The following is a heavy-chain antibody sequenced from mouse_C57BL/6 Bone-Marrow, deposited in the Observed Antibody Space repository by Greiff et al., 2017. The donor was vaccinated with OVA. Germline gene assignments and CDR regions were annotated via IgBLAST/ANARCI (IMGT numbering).Heavy chain of an antibody. V-gene: IGHV5-6*01. D-gene: IGHD2-5*01. J-gene: IGHJ2*01. Sequence: EVQLVESGGDLVKPGGSLKLSCAASGYTFSSYGMSWVRQTPDKRLEWVATISSGGSYTYYPDSVKGRFTISRDNAKNTLYLQMSSLKSEDTAMYYCARQDSNYDFDYRGQGTTLTVSS. CDR1: GYTFSSYG. CDR2: ISSGGSYT. CDR3: ARQDSNYDFDY.